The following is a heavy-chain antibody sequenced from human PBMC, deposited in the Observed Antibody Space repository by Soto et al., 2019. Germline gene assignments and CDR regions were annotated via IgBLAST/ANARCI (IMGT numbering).Heavy chain of an antibody. CDR2: IYYDGST. J-gene: IGHJ5*01. CDR3: ARRRGASWRHWFDY. V-gene: IGHV4-39*01. Sequence: XETLSLTCSVAGGSITRTLDYWGWIRQYPGKGLEWIGHIYYDGSTFNNPSLKSRATISADTAKRLFSLRVSSVTAADKAGYYLARRRGASWRHWFDYWGHGNLVTVSS. D-gene: IGHD2-2*01. CDR1: GGSITRTLDY.